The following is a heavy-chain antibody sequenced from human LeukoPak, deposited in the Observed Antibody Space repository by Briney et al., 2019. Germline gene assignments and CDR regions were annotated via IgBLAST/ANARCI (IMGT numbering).Heavy chain of an antibody. V-gene: IGHV1-24*01. J-gene: IGHJ4*02. CDR3: ASIDLDY. Sequence: GASVKVSFKVSGYTLSELSIHWVRQAPGKGLEWMGGEDGEAIYAQKFQGRVTMTEDTSTDTAYMDLSSLISEDTAVYYCASIDLDYWGQGTLVTVSS. CDR2: EDGEA. CDR1: GYTLSELS. D-gene: IGHD3-22*01.